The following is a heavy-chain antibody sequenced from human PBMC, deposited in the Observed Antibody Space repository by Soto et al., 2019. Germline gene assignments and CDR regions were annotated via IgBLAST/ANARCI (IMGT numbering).Heavy chain of an antibody. D-gene: IGHD3-22*01. V-gene: IGHV3-30-3*01. J-gene: IGHJ4*02. CDR1: GFNFNKYA. Sequence: GGSLRLSCAASGFNFNKYAMHWVRQAPGKGLEWVAIISPDGSNENYADSVKGRFTISRDNSKNTVYLQINSLTAEDTGVYHCAKGISGYYHDYWGQGTLVTVSS. CDR3: AKGISGYYHDY. CDR2: ISPDGSNE.